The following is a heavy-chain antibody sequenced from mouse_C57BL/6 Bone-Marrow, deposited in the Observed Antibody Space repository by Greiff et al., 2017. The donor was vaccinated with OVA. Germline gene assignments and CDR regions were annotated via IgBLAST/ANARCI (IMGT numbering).Heavy chain of an antibody. CDR2: IDPSDSYT. D-gene: IGHD1-1*01. Sequence: QVQLQQPGAELVKPGASVKLSCKASGYTFTSYWMQWVKQRPGQGLEWIVEIDPSDSYTNYNQKFKGKATLTVDTSSSTAYMQLSSLTSEDAAVYYCAREGYYGSSYVYFDVWGTGTTVTVSS. CDR1: GYTFTSYW. V-gene: IGHV1-50*01. CDR3: AREGYYGSSYVYFDV. J-gene: IGHJ1*03.